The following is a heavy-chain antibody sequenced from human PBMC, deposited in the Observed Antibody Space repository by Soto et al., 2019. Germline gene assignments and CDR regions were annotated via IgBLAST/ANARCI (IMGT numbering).Heavy chain of an antibody. J-gene: IGHJ4*02. CDR1: GGSISSYY. Sequence: PSETLSLTCTVSGGSISSYYWSWIRQPPGKGLEWIGYIYYSGSTNYNPSLKSRVTISVDTSKNQFSLKLSSVTAADTAVYYCARFVDSSSGEYYFDYWGQGTVVTVSS. V-gene: IGHV4-59*01. CDR2: IYYSGST. CDR3: ARFVDSSSGEYYFDY. D-gene: IGHD6-13*01.